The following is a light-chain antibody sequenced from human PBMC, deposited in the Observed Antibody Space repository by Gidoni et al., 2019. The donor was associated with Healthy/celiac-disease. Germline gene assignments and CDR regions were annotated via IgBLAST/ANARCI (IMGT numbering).Light chain of an antibody. CDR2: GKN. J-gene: IGLJ3*02. Sequence: SSELTQDPAVSVALGQTDRITCQGDSLRSYYASWYQQKPGQAPVLVIYGKNNRPSGIPDRFSGSSSGNTASLTITGAQAEDEADYYCNSRDSSGNHLEFGGGTKLTVL. CDR3: NSRDSSGNHLE. V-gene: IGLV3-19*01. CDR1: SLRSYY.